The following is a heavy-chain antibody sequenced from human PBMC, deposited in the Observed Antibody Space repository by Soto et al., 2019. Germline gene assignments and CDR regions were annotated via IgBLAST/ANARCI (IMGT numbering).Heavy chain of an antibody. J-gene: IGHJ4*01. CDR1: GFTFSSYA. Sequence: PGGSLRLSCVASGFTFSSYAMNWVRQAPGKGLEWVSAITGSGFSTYYADSVKGRFTISRDNSKNTLYLQMNSLRAEDTAVYYCAKDSTPYGSGRELYFDFWGQGIRVTVSS. CDR2: ITGSGFST. D-gene: IGHD3-10*01. V-gene: IGHV3-23*01. CDR3: AKDSTPYGSGRELYFDF.